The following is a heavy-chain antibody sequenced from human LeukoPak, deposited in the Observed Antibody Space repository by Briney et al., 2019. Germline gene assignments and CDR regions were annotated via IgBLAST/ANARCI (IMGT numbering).Heavy chain of an antibody. J-gene: IGHJ4*02. D-gene: IGHD3-16*01. Sequence: GGSLRLSCAASGFTFSSYAMHWVRQAPGKGLEWVAVISYDGSNKYYADSVKGRFTISRDNSKNTLYLQMNSLRAEDTAVYYCARLDYDQGHDYWGQGTLVTVSS. V-gene: IGHV3-30-3*01. CDR1: GFTFSSYA. CDR3: ARLDYDQGHDY. CDR2: ISYDGSNK.